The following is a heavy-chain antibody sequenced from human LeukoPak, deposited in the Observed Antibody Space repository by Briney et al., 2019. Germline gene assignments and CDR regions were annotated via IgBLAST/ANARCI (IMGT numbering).Heavy chain of an antibody. CDR2: IFYSGNT. J-gene: IGHJ4*02. D-gene: IGHD1-26*01. Sequence: PSETLSLTSTVSGVSISSYYWSWIRQPPGKGLEWIGYIFYSGNTIYNPSLRSRVTISADTSKNHFSLRLGSVTAADTAVYYCARLAAISGSDYPDDWGQGTLVTVSS. CDR3: ARLAAISGSDYPDD. V-gene: IGHV4-59*08. CDR1: GVSISSYY.